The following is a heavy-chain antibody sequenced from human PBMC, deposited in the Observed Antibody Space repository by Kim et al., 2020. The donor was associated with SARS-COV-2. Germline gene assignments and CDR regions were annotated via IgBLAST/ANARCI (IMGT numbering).Heavy chain of an antibody. Sequence: SRVTISVDTSKSQFSLKLSSVTAADTAVYYCARSSPKDFWSGDYYGMDVWGQGTTVTVSS. J-gene: IGHJ6*02. D-gene: IGHD3-3*01. CDR3: ARSSPKDFWSGDYYGMDV. V-gene: IGHV4-59*01.